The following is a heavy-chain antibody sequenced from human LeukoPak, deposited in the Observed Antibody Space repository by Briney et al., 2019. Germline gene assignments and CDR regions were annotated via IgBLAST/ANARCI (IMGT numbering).Heavy chain of an antibody. CDR1: GFIFDDYA. D-gene: IGHD3-22*01. CDR2: ISWDSGNI. V-gene: IGHV3-9*01. CDR3: ARPPPYYYDSSGSETIDY. Sequence: GGSLRLSCAASGFIFDDYAMHWVRQAPGKGLEWVSGISWDSGNIDYADSVKGRFTISRDNAKNSLYLQMDSLRAEDTAVYYCARPPPYYYDSSGSETIDYWGQGTLVTVSS. J-gene: IGHJ4*02.